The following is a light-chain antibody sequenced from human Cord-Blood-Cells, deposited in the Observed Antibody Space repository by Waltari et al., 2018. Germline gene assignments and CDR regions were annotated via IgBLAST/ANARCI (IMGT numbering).Light chain of an antibody. CDR1: QSVSSSY. Sequence: EIVLTQSPGTLSLSPGERATLPCRASQSVSSSYLAWYPQTPGQAPRLLIYGASSRATGIPDRFSGSGSGTDFTLTISRLEPEDFAVYYCQQYGSSPWTFGQGTKVEIK. V-gene: IGKV3-20*01. CDR3: QQYGSSPWT. J-gene: IGKJ1*01. CDR2: GAS.